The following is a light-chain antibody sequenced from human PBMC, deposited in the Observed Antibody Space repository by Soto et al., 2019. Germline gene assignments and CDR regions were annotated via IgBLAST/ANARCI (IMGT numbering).Light chain of an antibody. CDR1: QSLVSSDGNTF. V-gene: IGKV2-30*01. Sequence: DVVMTQSPLSLPVTLGQPASISCRSSQSLVSSDGNTFLNWFHQRPGQSPRRLIYKVSNRDSGVPDRFSGSGSGTDFTLKISRVEAEDVGVYYCMQGTHWPRTFCQGTKVEIK. CDR2: KVS. J-gene: IGKJ1*01. CDR3: MQGTHWPRT.